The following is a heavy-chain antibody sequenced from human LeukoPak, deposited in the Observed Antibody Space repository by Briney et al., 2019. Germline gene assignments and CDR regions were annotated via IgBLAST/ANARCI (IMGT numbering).Heavy chain of an antibody. CDR3: ATGHGDYVWGSYRYPFDY. J-gene: IGHJ4*02. CDR1: GYTLTELS. D-gene: IGHD3-16*02. V-gene: IGHV1-24*01. CDR2: FDPEDGET. Sequence: GASVKVSCKVSGYTLTELSMHWVRQAPGKGLEWMGGFDPEDGETIYAQKFQGRVTMTEDTSTDTAYMELSSLRSEDTAVYYCATGHGDYVWGSYRYPFDYWGQGTLVTVSS.